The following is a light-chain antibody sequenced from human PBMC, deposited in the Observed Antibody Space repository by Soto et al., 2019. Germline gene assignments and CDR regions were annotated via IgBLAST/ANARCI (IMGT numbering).Light chain of an antibody. CDR3: SSYTSSSTLP. CDR2: DVS. V-gene: IGLV2-14*01. Sequence: QCLLPQPSYVSGSPGESITVSCTGTSSDVGGYNYVSWYQPHPGKAPKLMIYDVSNRPSGVSNRFSGSKSGNTASLTISGLQAEDEADYYCSSYTSSSTLPFGTGTKVTVL. CDR1: SSDVGGYNY. J-gene: IGLJ1*01.